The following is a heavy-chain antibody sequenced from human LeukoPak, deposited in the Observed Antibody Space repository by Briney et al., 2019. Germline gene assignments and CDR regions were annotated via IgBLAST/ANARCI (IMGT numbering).Heavy chain of an antibody. CDR2: ISGSGGST. Sequence: GGSVRLSCAASGFTFSGYAMSWVRQAPGKGLEWVSAISGSGGSTYYADSVKGRFTISRDNSKNTLYLQMNSLRAEDTAVYYCTIDTVTTMFDYWGQGTLVTVSS. D-gene: IGHD4-17*01. CDR1: GFTFSGYA. J-gene: IGHJ4*02. CDR3: TIDTVTTMFDY. V-gene: IGHV3-23*01.